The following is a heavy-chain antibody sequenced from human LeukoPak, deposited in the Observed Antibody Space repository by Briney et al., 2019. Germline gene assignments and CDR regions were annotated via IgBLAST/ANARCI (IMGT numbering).Heavy chain of an antibody. CDR1: GGSISSSSYY. CDR3: ARGVYCSGGSCHFDY. V-gene: IGHV4-39*01. D-gene: IGHD2-15*01. Sequence: SETLSLTCTVSGGSISSSSYYWGWIRQPPGKGLEWIVSIYYSGSTYYNPPLKSRVTISVDTSKNQFSLKLSSVTAADTAVYYCARGVYCSGGSCHFDYWGQGTLVTVSS. J-gene: IGHJ4*02. CDR2: IYYSGST.